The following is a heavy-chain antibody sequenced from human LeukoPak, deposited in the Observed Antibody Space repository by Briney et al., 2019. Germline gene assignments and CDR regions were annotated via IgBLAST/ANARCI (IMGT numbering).Heavy chain of an antibody. CDR3: ARDGPHYDLDV. CDR2: IYYSGST. J-gene: IGHJ6*02. CDR1: GGSISGYY. D-gene: IGHD3-3*01. V-gene: IGHV4-59*12. Sequence: PSETLSLTCTVSGGSISGYYWSWIRQPPGKGLEWIGYIYYSGSTNYNPSLKSRLTISIDTSENQFSLKLSSVTAADTAVYYCARDGPHYDLDVWGQGTTVTVSS.